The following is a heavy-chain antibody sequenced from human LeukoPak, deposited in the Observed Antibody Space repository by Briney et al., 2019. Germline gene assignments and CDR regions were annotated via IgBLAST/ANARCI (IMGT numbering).Heavy chain of an antibody. CDR3: ARDRYSSSPLRGFDI. CDR1: GYTFTSYA. CDR2: INAGNGNT. Sequence: GASVKVSCEASGYTFTSYAMHWVRQAPGQRLEWMGWINAGNGNTKYSQKFQGRVTITKDTSASTAYMELSSLRSEDTAVYYCARDRYSSSPLRGFDIWGQGTMVTVSS. D-gene: IGHD6-13*01. V-gene: IGHV1-3*01. J-gene: IGHJ3*02.